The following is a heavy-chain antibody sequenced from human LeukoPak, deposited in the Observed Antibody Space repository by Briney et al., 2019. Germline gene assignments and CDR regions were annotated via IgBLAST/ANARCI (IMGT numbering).Heavy chain of an antibody. D-gene: IGHD1-26*01. V-gene: IGHV4-30-4*01. CDR1: GGSISSGDYY. J-gene: IGHJ4*02. Sequence: PSQTLSLTCTVSGGSISSGDYYWSWIRQPPGKGLEWIGYIYYSGSTYYNPSLKSRVTISVDTSKNQFSLKLSSLTAADTAVYYCARNPGIVGAGLDYWGQGTLVTVSS. CDR2: IYYSGST. CDR3: ARNPGIVGAGLDY.